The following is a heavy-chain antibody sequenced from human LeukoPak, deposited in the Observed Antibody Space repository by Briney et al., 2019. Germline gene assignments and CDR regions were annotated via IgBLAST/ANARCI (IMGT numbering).Heavy chain of an antibody. D-gene: IGHD5-18*01. CDR3: ARGYSNLAY. CDR2: ISGSGDST. J-gene: IGHJ4*02. V-gene: IGHV3-23*01. CDR1: GSGFSFSSYA. Sequence: GGSLRLSCAASGSGFSFSSYAMSWVRQAPGKGLEWVSGISGSGDSTHYADSVKGRFTISRDNSKNTLFLQMNSLRVEDTAVYYCARGYSNLAYWGQGTLVPVSS.